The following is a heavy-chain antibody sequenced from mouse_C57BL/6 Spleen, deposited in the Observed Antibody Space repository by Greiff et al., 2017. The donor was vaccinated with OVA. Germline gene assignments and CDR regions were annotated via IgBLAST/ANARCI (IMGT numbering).Heavy chain of an antibody. CDR1: GYTFTSYW. D-gene: IGHD2-1*01. CDR3: ARGGPGLPGAD. J-gene: IGHJ3*01. CDR2: IYPSDSET. Sequence: QVQLQQPGAELVRPGSSVKLSCKASGYTFTSYWMDWVKQRPGQGLEWIGNIYPSDSETHYNQKFKDKATLTVDKSSSTAYMQLSSLTSEDSAVYSCARGGPGLPGADWGQGTPVTVSA. V-gene: IGHV1-61*01.